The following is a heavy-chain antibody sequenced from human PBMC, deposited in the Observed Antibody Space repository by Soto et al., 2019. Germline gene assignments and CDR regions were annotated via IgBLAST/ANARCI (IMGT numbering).Heavy chain of an antibody. CDR1: GYSFTSHW. V-gene: IGHV5-10-1*01. D-gene: IGHD3-16*01. J-gene: IGHJ4*02. CDR2: IDPSESYT. CDR3: AKLGTRTWLDDF. Sequence: GESLQISCQASGYSFTSHWMHGVRQVPGKGLEWMGRIDPSESYTNYNPSFQGHVTLSADKSISTAYLQWRSLQASDTAIYYFAKLGTRTWLDDFWGQGNLVCVSS.